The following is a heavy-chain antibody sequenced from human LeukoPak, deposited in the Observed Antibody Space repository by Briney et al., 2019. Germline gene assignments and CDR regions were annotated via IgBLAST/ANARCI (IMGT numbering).Heavy chain of an antibody. Sequence: GRSLRLSCAASGFTFSSYAMHWVRQAPGKGLEWVAVISYDGSNKYYADSVKGRFTISRDNSKNTLYLQMNSLRAEDTAVYFCARDGLGIDSWGQGTLVTVSS. V-gene: IGHV3-30-3*01. CDR3: ARDGLGIDS. CDR1: GFTFSSYA. J-gene: IGHJ5*01. D-gene: IGHD3/OR15-3a*01. CDR2: ISYDGSNK.